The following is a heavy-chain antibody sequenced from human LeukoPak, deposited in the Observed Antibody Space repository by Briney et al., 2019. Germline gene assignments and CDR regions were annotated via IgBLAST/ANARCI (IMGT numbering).Heavy chain of an antibody. CDR2: IKQDGSEK. V-gene: IGHV3-7*03. J-gene: IGHJ4*02. CDR3: AKGGGYYDSSGYPLDY. CDR1: GFTFSSYW. D-gene: IGHD3-22*01. Sequence: GGSLRLSCAASGFTFSSYWMSWVRQAPGKGLEWVANIKQDGSEKYYVDSVKGRFTISRDNAKNTLYLQMNSLRAEDTAVYYCAKGGGYYDSSGYPLDYWGQGTLVTVSS.